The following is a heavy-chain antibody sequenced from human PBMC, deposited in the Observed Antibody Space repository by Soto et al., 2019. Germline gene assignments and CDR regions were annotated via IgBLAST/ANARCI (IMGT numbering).Heavy chain of an antibody. V-gene: IGHV3-33*01. CDR3: ARDARAGYSSGWYAPYYYYGMDV. D-gene: IGHD6-19*01. CDR1: GFTFSSYG. J-gene: IGHJ6*02. CDR2: IWYDGSNK. Sequence: QVQLVESGGGVVQPGRSLRLSCAASGFTFSSYGMHWVRQAPGKGLEWVAVIWYDGSNKYYADSVKGRFTISRDNSKNTLYLQMNSLRAEDTAVYYCARDARAGYSSGWYAPYYYYGMDVWGQGTMVTVSS.